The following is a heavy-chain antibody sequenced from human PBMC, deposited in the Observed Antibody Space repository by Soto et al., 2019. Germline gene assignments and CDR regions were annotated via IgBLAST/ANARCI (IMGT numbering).Heavy chain of an antibody. CDR3: ARDLEYYYGSGTNWFDP. CDR1: GGSISSSNW. D-gene: IGHD3-10*01. Sequence: PSETLSLTCAVSGGSISSSNWWSWVRQPPGKGLEWIGEIYHSGSTNYNPSLKSRVTISVDKSKNQFSLKLSPVTAADTAVYYCARDLEYYYGSGTNWFDPWGQGTLVTVSS. CDR2: IYHSGST. J-gene: IGHJ5*02. V-gene: IGHV4-4*02.